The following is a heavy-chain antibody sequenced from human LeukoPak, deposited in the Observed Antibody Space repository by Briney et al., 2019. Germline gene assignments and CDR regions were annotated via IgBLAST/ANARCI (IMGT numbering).Heavy chain of an antibody. Sequence: PGGSRRRACAASGSTFSNYWMHWVRKAPGKGLVWVSRINGDGSSTGYADSVKGRFTIPRDNAKHTVNLQMNSLRAEDTAVYYCTRGASAGAFDIWGQGTMVTVSS. CDR3: TRGASAGAFDI. CDR2: INGDGSST. CDR1: GSTFSNYW. V-gene: IGHV3-74*01. J-gene: IGHJ3*02. D-gene: IGHD6-13*01.